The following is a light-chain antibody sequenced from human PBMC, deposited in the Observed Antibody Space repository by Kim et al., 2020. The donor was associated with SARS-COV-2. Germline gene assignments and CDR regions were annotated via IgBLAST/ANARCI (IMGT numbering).Light chain of an antibody. J-gene: IGKJ1*01. CDR3: QQYNNWPRT. V-gene: IGKV3-15*01. Sequence: EIMMTQSPATLSVSPGERATLSCRASQNINSNLVWYQQKPGEALRLLIYGASSRASGFPARFSGSGSGTEFTLTISSLQSEDFAVYYCQQYNNWPRTFGQGTKVDIK. CDR1: QNINSN. CDR2: GAS.